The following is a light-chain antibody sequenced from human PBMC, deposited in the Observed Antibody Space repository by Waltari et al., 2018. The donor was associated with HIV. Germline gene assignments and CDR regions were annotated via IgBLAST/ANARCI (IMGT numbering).Light chain of an antibody. CDR3: QSADSSGTVV. CDR2: KDS. CDR1: ALPTQY. V-gene: IGLV3-25*03. Sequence: SYDLTQPPSVSVSPGQTARITCSGDALPTQYAYWYQQKPGQAPVLVIYKDSERPSGIPERFSGSSSGTTVTLTISGVQAEDEADYYCQSADSSGTVVFGGGTKLTVL. J-gene: IGLJ2*01.